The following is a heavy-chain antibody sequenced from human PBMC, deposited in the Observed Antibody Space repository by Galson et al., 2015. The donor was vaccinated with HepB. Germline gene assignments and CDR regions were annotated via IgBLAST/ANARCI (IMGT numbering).Heavy chain of an antibody. Sequence: SVKVSCKASGYTFTSYYMHWVRQAPGQGLEWMGIINPSGGSTSYAQKFQGRVTMTRDTSTSTVYMELSSLRSEDTAVYYCARDIVVVPAAIGGIPPQGPDYWGQGTLVTVSS. J-gene: IGHJ4*02. CDR2: INPSGGST. CDR1: GYTFTSYY. D-gene: IGHD2-2*01. CDR3: ARDIVVVPAAIGGIPPQGPDY. V-gene: IGHV1-46*01.